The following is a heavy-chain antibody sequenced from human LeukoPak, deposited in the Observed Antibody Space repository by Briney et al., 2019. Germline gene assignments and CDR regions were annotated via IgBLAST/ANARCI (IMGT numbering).Heavy chain of an antibody. CDR3: AKFRYLGVVPAAIPSNYYYMDV. CDR2: ISGSGGST. CDR1: GFTFSSYA. Sequence: GGSLRLSCAASGFTFSSYAMSWVRQAPGKGLEWVSAISGSGGSTYYADSVKGRFTISRDNSKNTLYLQMNSLRAEDTAVYYCAKFRYLGVVPAAIPSNYYYMDVWGKGTTVTVSS. J-gene: IGHJ6*03. V-gene: IGHV3-23*01. D-gene: IGHD2-2*02.